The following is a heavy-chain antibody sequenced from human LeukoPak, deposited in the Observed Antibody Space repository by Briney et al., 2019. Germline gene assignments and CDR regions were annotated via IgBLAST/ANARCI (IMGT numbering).Heavy chain of an antibody. CDR2: IYYSGSS. V-gene: IGHV4-59*01. D-gene: IGHD3-22*01. CDR3: ARDPKDFYDIDY. Sequence: SETLSLTCNVSGGSISGYHWSWIRQPPGKGLEWLGYIYYSGSSNYNPSLKSRVAMSADTSKNQFSLKLSSVTAADTAVYYCARDPKDFYDIDYWGRGTLVTVSS. CDR1: GGSISGYH. J-gene: IGHJ4*02.